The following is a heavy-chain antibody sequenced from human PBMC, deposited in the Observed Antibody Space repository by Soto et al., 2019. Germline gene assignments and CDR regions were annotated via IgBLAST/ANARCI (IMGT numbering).Heavy chain of an antibody. CDR2: ISWDGGIT. V-gene: IGHV3-43*01. CDR3: XRDSYDILTSQKRYFDF. Sequence: GGSLRLSCAASGFSFEDYTMHWVRQGPGKGPEWISLISWDGGITDYSDSVKGRFISSRDNSKNSLFLEMNSLTSEDAAMYFCXRDSYDILTSQKRYFDFWGQGTLVTVSS. CDR1: GFSFEDYT. J-gene: IGHJ4*02. D-gene: IGHD3-9*01.